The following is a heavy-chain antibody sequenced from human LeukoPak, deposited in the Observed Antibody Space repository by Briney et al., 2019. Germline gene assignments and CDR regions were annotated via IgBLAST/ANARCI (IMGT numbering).Heavy chain of an antibody. CDR1: GGSISSSY. J-gene: IGHJ4*02. V-gene: IGHV4-59*08. D-gene: IGHD4-23*01. Sequence: PSETLSLTCTVSGGSISSSYCSWIRQPPGKGLEWIGYIYHSESTNYNPSLKSRVTISVDTSENQFSLKLSSVTAADTAVYYCARQAGGTSGPFDYWGQGTPVTVSS. CDR3: ARQAGGTSGPFDY. CDR2: IYHSEST.